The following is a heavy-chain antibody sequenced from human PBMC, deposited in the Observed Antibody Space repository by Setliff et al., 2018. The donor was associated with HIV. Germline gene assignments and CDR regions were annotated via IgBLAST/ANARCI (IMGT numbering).Heavy chain of an antibody. CDR3: ATDPGSLIWFGGSKVNV. V-gene: IGHV1-18*04. Sequence: ASVKVSCKASGYTFTSDYIHWVRQAPGQGLEWMGWISAYNGNTNYAQKLQSRVTMTTDTSTSTAYMELRSLRSDDTAVYYCATDPGSLIWFGGSKVNVWGQGTTVTVSS. CDR1: GYTFTSDY. J-gene: IGHJ6*02. CDR2: ISAYNGNT. D-gene: IGHD3-10*01.